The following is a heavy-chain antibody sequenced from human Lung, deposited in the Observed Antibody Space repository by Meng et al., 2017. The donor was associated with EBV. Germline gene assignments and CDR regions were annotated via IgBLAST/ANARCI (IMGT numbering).Heavy chain of an antibody. Sequence: VQLVQSGFEGKKPGASLKVSCEASGFIFTSYAISWVLQVPGQRLQYMGWISAYNGNKNYAQELQGRVTMTTDTSTRTAYMELRSLRFDDTAVYYCARYTGHLDPWGQGTLVTVSS. D-gene: IGHD2-2*02. CDR1: GFIFTSYA. CDR2: ISAYNGNK. V-gene: IGHV1-18*01. CDR3: ARYTGHLDP. J-gene: IGHJ5*02.